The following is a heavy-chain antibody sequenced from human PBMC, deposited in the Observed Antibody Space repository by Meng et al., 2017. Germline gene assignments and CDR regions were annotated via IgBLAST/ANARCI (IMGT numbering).Heavy chain of an antibody. J-gene: IGHJ4*02. D-gene: IGHD2-15*01. CDR3: ARAYCSGGSCEFDY. CDR1: GERVRSNSAA. V-gene: IGHV6-1*01. CDR2: TYYRSKWYN. Sequence: IQLTQVGPGRVKPSQTLSLTCAHSGERVRSNSAAWNWIRQSPARGLGLLGRTYYRSKWYNEYTVSVKSRITINPDTSKNQFSLQLNSVTPEDTAVYYCARAYCSGGSCEFDYWGQGTLVTVSS.